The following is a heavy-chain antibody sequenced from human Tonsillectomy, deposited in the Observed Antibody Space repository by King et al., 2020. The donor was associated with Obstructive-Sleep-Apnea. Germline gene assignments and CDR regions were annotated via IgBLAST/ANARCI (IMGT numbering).Heavy chain of an antibody. V-gene: IGHV2-5*02. D-gene: IGHD6-19*01. CDR2: IYWDDDE. Sequence: ITLKESGPTLVKPKQTLTLTCTFSGFSLSTSGVGVGWIRQAPGKALEWLALIYWDDDERYSPSLKSRLTITKDTSENQVVLTMPNMGPVNTATYYFAHRSRGGPSGFDYWGQGTLVTVSS. J-gene: IGHJ4*02. CDR3: AHRSRGGPSGFDY. CDR1: GFSLSTSGVG.